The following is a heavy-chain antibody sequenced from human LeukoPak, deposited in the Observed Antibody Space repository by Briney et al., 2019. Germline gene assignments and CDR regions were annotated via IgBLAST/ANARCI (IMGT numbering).Heavy chain of an antibody. CDR2: IIPIFGTA. V-gene: IGHV1-69*01. J-gene: IGHJ6*02. CDR1: GGTFSSYA. Sequence: SVKVSCKASGGTFSSYAISWVRQAPGQGLEWMGGIIPIFGTANYAQKFQGRVTITADEFTSTAYMELSSLRSEDTAVYYCARIQIAARPGYYYYGMDVWGQGTTVTVSS. CDR3: ARIQIAARPGYYYYGMDV. D-gene: IGHD6-6*01.